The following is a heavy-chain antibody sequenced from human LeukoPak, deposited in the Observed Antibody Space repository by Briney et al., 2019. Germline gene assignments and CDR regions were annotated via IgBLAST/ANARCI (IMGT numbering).Heavy chain of an antibody. Sequence: TPSVTLSLTCTGSGGSISSYYWSWIRQPAGKGLEWIGRIYTTGSTNYNPSPRSRVPGSVDTSKNQCSLGLRSVTAADTAVYYCARQIASARTAGFDFWGQGALVTVSS. J-gene: IGHJ4*02. D-gene: IGHD6-13*01. CDR2: IYTTGST. V-gene: IGHV4-4*07. CDR1: GGSISSYY. CDR3: ARQIASARTAGFDF.